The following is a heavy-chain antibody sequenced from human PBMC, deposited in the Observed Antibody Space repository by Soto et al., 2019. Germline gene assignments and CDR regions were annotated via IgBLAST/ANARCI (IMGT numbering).Heavy chain of an antibody. D-gene: IGHD5-12*01. Sequence: SGKVSCKASGGTFSSYAISWVRQAPGQGLEWMGGIIPIFGTANYAQKFQGRVTITADESTSTAYMELSSLRSEDTAVYYCARLGRDGYNFSAFDIWGQGTMVTVSS. CDR2: IIPIFGTA. V-gene: IGHV1-69*13. CDR3: ARLGRDGYNFSAFDI. J-gene: IGHJ3*02. CDR1: GGTFSSYA.